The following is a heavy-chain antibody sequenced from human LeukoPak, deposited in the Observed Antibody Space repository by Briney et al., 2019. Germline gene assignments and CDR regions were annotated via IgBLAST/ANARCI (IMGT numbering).Heavy chain of an antibody. V-gene: IGHV4-61*02. J-gene: IGHJ5*02. CDR2: IYTSGST. CDR1: GGSISSGSYY. CDR3: ARDIVVVPAASPWFDP. Sequence: SQTLSLTCTVSGGSISSGSYYWSWIRQPAGKGLEWIGRIYTSGSTNYNPSLKSRVTISVDTSKNQFSLKLSPVTAADTAVYYCARDIVVVPAASPWFDPWGQGTLVTVSS. D-gene: IGHD2-2*01.